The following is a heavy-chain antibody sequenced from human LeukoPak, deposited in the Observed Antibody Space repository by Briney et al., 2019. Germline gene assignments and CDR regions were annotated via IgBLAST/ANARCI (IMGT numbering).Heavy chain of an antibody. J-gene: IGHJ4*02. D-gene: IGHD1-26*01. CDR1: GGTFSSYA. Sequence: ASVKVSCKASGGTFSSYAISWVRQAPGQGLEWMGIINPSGGSTSYAQKFQGRVTMTRDMSTSTVYMELSSLRSEDTAVYYCARDPAKGGSYQGDYFDYWGQGTLVTVSS. V-gene: IGHV1-46*01. CDR3: ARDPAKGGSYQGDYFDY. CDR2: INPSGGST.